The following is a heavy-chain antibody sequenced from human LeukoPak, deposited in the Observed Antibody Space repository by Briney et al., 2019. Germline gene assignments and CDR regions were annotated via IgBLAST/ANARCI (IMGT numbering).Heavy chain of an antibody. CDR1: GYIFTSYW. CDR2: IYTGDSDT. V-gene: IGHV5-51*01. Sequence: AEALKISCNGSGYIFTSYWIGWWRHLPGEGVVWRGIIYTGDSDTRYNPSFQCQVTISADKYISTAYLQWSSLKASDTAMYYCARPTGDYDAFDIWGQGTMVTVSS. CDR3: ARPTGDYDAFDI. J-gene: IGHJ3*02. D-gene: IGHD4-17*01.